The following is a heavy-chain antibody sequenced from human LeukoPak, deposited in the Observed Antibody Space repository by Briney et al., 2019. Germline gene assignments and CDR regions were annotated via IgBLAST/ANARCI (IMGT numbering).Heavy chain of an antibody. CDR3: AKDPMVRGVLDY. V-gene: IGHV3-23*01. D-gene: IGHD3-10*01. Sequence: GGSLRLSCEASGIIFSNYGMNWVRQAPGKRLEWVSGISPSGGTTYYADSLKGRFSISRDNSKNTLYLQMNSLRAEDTAVYYCAKDPMVRGVLDYWGQGTLVTVSS. CDR2: ISPSGGTT. CDR1: GIIFSNYG. J-gene: IGHJ4*02.